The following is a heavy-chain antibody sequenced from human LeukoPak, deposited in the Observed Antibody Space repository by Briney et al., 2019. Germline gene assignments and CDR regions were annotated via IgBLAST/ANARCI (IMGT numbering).Heavy chain of an antibody. CDR2: IKHDGSET. CDR1: GFTFSSIW. D-gene: IGHD3-16*01. Sequence: LGGSLRLSCATSGFTFSSIWMSWVRQAPGKGLEWVANIKHDGSETNYVDSVKGRFTISRDNAKNSLHLQMNSLRVEDTAVYYCAKNGGPHGMDVWGQGTTVTVSS. CDR3: AKNGGPHGMDV. V-gene: IGHV3-7*02. J-gene: IGHJ6*02.